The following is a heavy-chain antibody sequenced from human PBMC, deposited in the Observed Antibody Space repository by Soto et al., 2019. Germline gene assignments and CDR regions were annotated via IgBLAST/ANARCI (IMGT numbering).Heavy chain of an antibody. Sequence: SETLSLTCTVSGGSISSGGYYWSWIRQHPGKGPEWIGYIYYSGSTYYNPSLKSRVTISVDTSKNQFSLKLSSVTAADTAVYYCARDGSGPTYGMDVWGQGTTVTVSS. D-gene: IGHD3-10*01. CDR2: IYYSGST. V-gene: IGHV4-31*03. CDR1: GGSISSGGYY. J-gene: IGHJ6*02. CDR3: ARDGSGPTYGMDV.